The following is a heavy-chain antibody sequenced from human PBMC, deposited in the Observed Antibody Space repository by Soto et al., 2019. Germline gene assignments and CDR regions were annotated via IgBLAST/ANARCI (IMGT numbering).Heavy chain of an antibody. CDR3: PRDSVVVVAATGGFDP. D-gene: IGHD2-15*01. CDR2: IYYSGST. CDR1: GGSISSGDYY. V-gene: IGHV4-30-4*01. J-gene: IGHJ5*02. Sequence: SETLSLTCTVSGGSISSGDYYWSWIRQPPGKGLEWIGYIYYSGSTYYNPSLKSRVTISVDTSKNQFSLKLSSVTAADTAVYYCPRDSVVVVAATGGFDPWGQGTLVTVSS.